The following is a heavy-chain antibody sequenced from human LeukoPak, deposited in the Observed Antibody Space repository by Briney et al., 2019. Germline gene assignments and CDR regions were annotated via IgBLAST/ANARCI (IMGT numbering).Heavy chain of an antibody. Sequence: SETLSLTCAVSGEPFNGYYWNWIRQSPGKGLEWIGEINHSGSTNYNPSLKSRVTISVDTSKNQFSLKLNSVTAADTAVYYCARKKWLSRFGVDYWGQGTLVTVSS. J-gene: IGHJ4*02. CDR2: INHSGST. D-gene: IGHD3-22*01. CDR1: GEPFNGYY. CDR3: ARKKWLSRFGVDY. V-gene: IGHV4-34*01.